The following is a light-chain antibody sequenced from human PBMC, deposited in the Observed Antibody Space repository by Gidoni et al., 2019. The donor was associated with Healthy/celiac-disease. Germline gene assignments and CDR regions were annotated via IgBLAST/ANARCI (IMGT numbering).Light chain of an antibody. J-gene: IGKJ3*01. V-gene: IGKV4-1*01. Sequence: DIVMTQSPDSLAVSLGERATINCKSSQSVLYSSNNKNYLAWYQQKPGQPPKLRSYWASTRESGVPDRFSGSGSGTDFTLTISSLQAEDVAVYYCQQYYSTPFTFGPGTKVEIK. CDR2: WAS. CDR3: QQYYSTPFT. CDR1: QSVLYSSNNKNY.